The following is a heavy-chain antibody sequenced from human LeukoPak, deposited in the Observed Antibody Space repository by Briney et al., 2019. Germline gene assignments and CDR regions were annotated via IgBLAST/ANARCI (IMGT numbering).Heavy chain of an antibody. V-gene: IGHV3-21*01. Sequence: GGSLRLSCVASGFTFSSYSMNWVRQAPGKGLEWVSPFTSRSGTIYYADSVKGRFTISRDNAKNTLYLQMNSLRAEDTAVYYCAKSSQGGTANYDFWSGYYYYYYMDVWGKGTTVTVSS. J-gene: IGHJ6*03. D-gene: IGHD3-3*01. CDR1: GFTFSSYS. CDR2: FTSRSGTI. CDR3: AKSSQGGTANYDFWSGYYYYYYMDV.